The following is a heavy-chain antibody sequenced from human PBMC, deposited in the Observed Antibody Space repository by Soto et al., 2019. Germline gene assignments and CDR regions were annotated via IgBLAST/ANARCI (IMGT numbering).Heavy chain of an antibody. D-gene: IGHD6-25*01. Sequence: SETLSLTCTVSGGSISSVGYYWSWIRQHPGKGLEWVGHISYSANTYYNPSLESRLIISLDTWENQFSLKLSSVTAADTAVYFCARVGISGSDAFDIWGQGTMVTVSS. CDR2: ISYSANT. CDR1: GGSISSVGYY. CDR3: ARVGISGSDAFDI. J-gene: IGHJ3*02. V-gene: IGHV4-31*03.